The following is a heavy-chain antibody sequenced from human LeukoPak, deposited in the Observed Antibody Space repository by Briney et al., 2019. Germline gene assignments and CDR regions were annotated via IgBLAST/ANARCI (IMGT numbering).Heavy chain of an antibody. CDR2: TTSIISYI. J-gene: IGHJ6*03. Sequence: GGSLCPSCAASGFAFGTFSIDWVRPAPGEGRGWVSSTTSIISYIYYADSVKGRFTISRDNAKNSLYLQMNSLKAEDTAVYYCASGGTSFLVGYYYYMDVWGKGTTVTVSS. V-gene: IGHV3-21*01. CDR1: GFAFGTFS. CDR3: ASGGTSFLVGYYYYMDV. D-gene: IGHD2-2*01.